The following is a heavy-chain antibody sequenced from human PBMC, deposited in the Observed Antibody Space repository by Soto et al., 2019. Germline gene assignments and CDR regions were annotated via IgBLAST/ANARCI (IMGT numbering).Heavy chain of an antibody. V-gene: IGHV4-34*01. CDR1: GGSFSGYY. J-gene: IGHJ5*02. CDR3: ASGRGRGLLRGVSDWFDP. CDR2: INRSGST. Sequence: SETLSLTCAVYGGSFSGYYWSWIRQPPGKGLEWIGEINRSGSTNYNPSLKSRVTISVDTSKNQFSLKLSSVTAADTAVYYCASGRGRGLLRGVSDWFDPWGQGTLVTVSS. D-gene: IGHD3-10*01.